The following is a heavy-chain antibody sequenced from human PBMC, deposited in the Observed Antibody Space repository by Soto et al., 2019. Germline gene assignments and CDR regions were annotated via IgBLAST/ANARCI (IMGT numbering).Heavy chain of an antibody. CDR1: GYTFTSYG. CDR3: ARDEYPGPHYLDY. CDR2: ISAYNGNT. V-gene: IGHV1-18*04. J-gene: IGHJ4*02. Sequence: ASVKVSCKAPGYTFTSYGISWVRQAPGQGLEWMGWISAYNGNTNYAQKLRGRVTMTTDTSTSTAYMELRSLRSDDTAAYYCARDEYPGPHYLDYWGQGTLVTVSS.